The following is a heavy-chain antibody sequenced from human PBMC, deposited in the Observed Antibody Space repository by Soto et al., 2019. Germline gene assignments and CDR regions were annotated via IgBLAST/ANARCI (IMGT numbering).Heavy chain of an antibody. CDR1: GFTSSSYV. CDR3: ESGDPYYGVDV. CDR2: ISYDGCNK. J-gene: IGHJ6*02. V-gene: IGHV3-30*03. D-gene: IGHD3-10*01. Sequence: QVQVVESGGGGVQPGRSLRLACEASGFTSSSYVLHWVRQAPGKGQEWVAVISYDGCNKHYADSLKGRFTISRDNSNNTLYQEMNSLRGEDTAVYSCESGDPYYGVDVWGQGTTVSVSS.